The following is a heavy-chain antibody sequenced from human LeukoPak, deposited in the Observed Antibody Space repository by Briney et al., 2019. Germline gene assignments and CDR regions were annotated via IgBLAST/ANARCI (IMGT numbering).Heavy chain of an antibody. CDR1: GGSISSYY. D-gene: IGHD3-22*01. J-gene: IGHJ4*02. Sequence: PSETLSLTCTVSGGSISSYYWSWIQQPAGKGLEWIGRIYTSGSTNYNPSLKSRVTMSVDTSKNQFSLKLSSVTAADTAVYYCARLWFSPYSSGYFDYWGQGTLVTVSS. V-gene: IGHV4-4*07. CDR2: IYTSGST. CDR3: ARLWFSPYSSGYFDY.